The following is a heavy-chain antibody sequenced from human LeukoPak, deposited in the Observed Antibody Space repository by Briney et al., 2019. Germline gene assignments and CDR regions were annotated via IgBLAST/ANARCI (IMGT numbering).Heavy chain of an antibody. J-gene: IGHJ6*02. Sequence: ASVKVSCKASGYTFTSYGISWVRQAPGQGLEWKGWISAYNGNTNYAQKLQGRVTMTTDTSTSTAYMELRSLRSDDTAVYYCARGPGGYGYYYYGMDVWGQGTTVTVSS. D-gene: IGHD6-19*01. CDR2: ISAYNGNT. CDR1: GYTFTSYG. V-gene: IGHV1-18*01. CDR3: ARGPGGYGYYYYGMDV.